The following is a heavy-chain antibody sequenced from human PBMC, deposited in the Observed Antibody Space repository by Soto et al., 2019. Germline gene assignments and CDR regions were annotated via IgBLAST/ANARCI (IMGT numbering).Heavy chain of an antibody. J-gene: IGHJ3*02. CDR3: PRVWSRYPTYAFDI. V-gene: IGHV4-4*07. CDR2: IYTSGST. Sequence: QVQLQESGPGLVKPSETLSLTCTVSGGSISSYYWSWIRQPAGKGLEWIGRIYTSGSTNYNPSLKSRVTMSVDTTKNQFSLKLSSVTAADTAVYYCPRVWSRYPTYAFDIWGQGTMVTVSS. CDR1: GGSISSYY. D-gene: IGHD1-26*01.